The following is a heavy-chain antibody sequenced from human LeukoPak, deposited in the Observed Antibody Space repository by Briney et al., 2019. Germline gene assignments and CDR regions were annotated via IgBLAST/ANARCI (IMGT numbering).Heavy chain of an antibody. CDR3: ARALGVGATLAFDI. V-gene: IGHV3-21*01. CDR1: GFTFSSYS. D-gene: IGHD1-26*01. J-gene: IGHJ3*02. Sequence: GGSLRLSCAASGFTFSSYSMNWVRQAPGKGLKWVSSISSSSSYIYYADSVKGRFTISRDNAKNSLYLQMNSLRAEDTAVYYCARALGVGATLAFDIWGQGTMVTVSS. CDR2: ISSSSSYI.